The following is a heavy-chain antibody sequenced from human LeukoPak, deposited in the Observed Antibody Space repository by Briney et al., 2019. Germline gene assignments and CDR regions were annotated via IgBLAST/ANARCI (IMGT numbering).Heavy chain of an antibody. V-gene: IGHV3-7*01. D-gene: IGHD1-26*01. Sequence: PGGSLRLSCAPSGFIFSSYWMSWVRQAPGKGLEWVANIKQDGSEKYYVDSVKGRFTVSRDNAKNSLYLQMNSLRAEDTAVYYCARDSLSGSYYDPWGQGTLVTVSS. CDR3: ARDSLSGSYYDP. J-gene: IGHJ5*02. CDR1: GFIFSSYW. CDR2: IKQDGSEK.